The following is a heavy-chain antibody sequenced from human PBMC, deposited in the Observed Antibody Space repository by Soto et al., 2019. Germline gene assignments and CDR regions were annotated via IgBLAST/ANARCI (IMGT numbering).Heavy chain of an antibody. D-gene: IGHD4-17*01. Sequence: GASVKVSCKASGGTFSSYAISWVRQAPGQGLEWVGGIIPIFGTANYAQKFQGRVTITADKSTSTAYMELSSLRSEDTAVYYCARNDYGDPWSMGVWGQGTTVTVSS. CDR2: IIPIFGTA. J-gene: IGHJ6*02. CDR3: ARNDYGDPWSMGV. V-gene: IGHV1-69*06. CDR1: GGTFSSYA.